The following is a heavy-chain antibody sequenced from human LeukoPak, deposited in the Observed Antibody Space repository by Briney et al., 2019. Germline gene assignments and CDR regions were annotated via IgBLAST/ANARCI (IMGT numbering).Heavy chain of an antibody. D-gene: IGHD6-13*01. CDR3: ARASYSSSWYRGAYYYYMDV. CDR1: GGSISSYY. CDR2: IYTSGST. Sequence: SETLSLTCTVSGGSISSYYWSWLRQPAGKGLEWIGRIYTSGSTNYNPSLKSRVTTSVDTSKNQFSLKLSSVTAADTAVYYCARASYSSSWYRGAYYYYMDVWGKGTTVTVSS. V-gene: IGHV4-4*07. J-gene: IGHJ6*03.